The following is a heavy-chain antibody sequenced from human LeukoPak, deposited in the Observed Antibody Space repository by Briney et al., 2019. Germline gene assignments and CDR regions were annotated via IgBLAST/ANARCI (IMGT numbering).Heavy chain of an antibody. Sequence: SETLSLTCAVYGGSFSGYYWSWIRHPPGKGLEWIGEINHSGSTNYNPSLKSRVTISVDTSKNQFSLKLSSVTAADTAVYYCARVSDSAGTIFGVEGFDPWGQGTLVTVSS. CDR3: ARVSDSAGTIFGVEGFDP. CDR1: GGSFSGYY. CDR2: INHSGST. V-gene: IGHV4-34*01. D-gene: IGHD3-3*01. J-gene: IGHJ5*02.